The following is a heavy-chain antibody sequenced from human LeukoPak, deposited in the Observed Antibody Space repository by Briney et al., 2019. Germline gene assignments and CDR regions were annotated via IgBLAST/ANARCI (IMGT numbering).Heavy chain of an antibody. J-gene: IGHJ6*02. D-gene: IGHD2-15*01. V-gene: IGHV1-69*13. CDR2: IIPIFGTA. CDR1: GYTFTGYC. CDR3: ARGYCSGGSCYSYSRYGMDV. Sequence: SVKVSCKASGYTFTGYCMHWVRQAPGQGLEWMGGIIPIFGTANYAQKFQGRVTITADESTSTAYMELSSLRSEDTAVYYCARGYCSGGSCYSYSRYGMDVWGQGTTVTVSS.